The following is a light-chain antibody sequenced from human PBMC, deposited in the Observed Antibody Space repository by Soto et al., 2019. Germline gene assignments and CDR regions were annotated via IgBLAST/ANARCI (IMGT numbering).Light chain of an antibody. Sequence: QAVVTQEPSPPVSPGETVRLTCGSSTGAVTSEHYAYWFQQKPGQAPRPLIHTTNSQQSWNPARFSGSLRGGKAALTRSGAQPEDEAEYYCLLSYSGPRVFGGGTKLTVL. CDR1: TGAVTSEHY. J-gene: IGLJ3*02. V-gene: IGLV7-46*01. CDR3: LLSYSGPRV. CDR2: TTN.